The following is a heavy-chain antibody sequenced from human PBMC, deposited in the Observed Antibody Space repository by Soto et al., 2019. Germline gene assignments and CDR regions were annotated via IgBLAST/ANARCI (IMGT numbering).Heavy chain of an antibody. CDR3: AREDSIIIPAVSDF. CDR2: ISKSDYT. Sequence: PGGSLRLSCTVSGFAFNNYGINWVRQAPGKGLEWVSSISKSDYTYYSDSVKGRFTISRENAKNSVSLQMNTLRAEDTAVYYCAREDSIIIPAVSDFWGQGTLVTVSS. D-gene: IGHD2-2*01. V-gene: IGHV3-21*01. J-gene: IGHJ4*02. CDR1: GFAFNNYG.